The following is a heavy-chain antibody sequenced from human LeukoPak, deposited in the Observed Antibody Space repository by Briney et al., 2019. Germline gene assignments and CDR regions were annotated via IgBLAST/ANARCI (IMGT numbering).Heavy chain of an antibody. CDR1: GFTFSLYS. Sequence: GGSLRLSCAASGFTFSLYSMTWVRQAPGKGLEWVANIAPDGSTQNYVDSLEGRFTISRDNPKNSLYLQMHSLRTEDAAVYYCARVIGGAIDHWGQGTLVTVSS. J-gene: IGHJ4*02. CDR2: IAPDGSTQ. CDR3: ARVIGGAIDH. D-gene: IGHD1-26*01. V-gene: IGHV3-7*01.